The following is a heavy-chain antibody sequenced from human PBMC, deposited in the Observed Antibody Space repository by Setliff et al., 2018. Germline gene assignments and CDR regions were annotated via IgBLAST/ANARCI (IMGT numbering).Heavy chain of an antibody. V-gene: IGHV1-18*01. CDR2: ISAYNGNT. CDR3: ARDKEGSSGLNAFDI. Sequence: ASVKVSCKASGYTFTSYGISWVRQEPGQGLEWMGWISAYNGNTNYAQKLQGRVTMTTDTSTSTAYMELRSLRSADTAVYYCARDKEGSSGLNAFDIWGQGTSVTVS. CDR1: GYTFTSYG. J-gene: IGHJ3*02. D-gene: IGHD3-22*01.